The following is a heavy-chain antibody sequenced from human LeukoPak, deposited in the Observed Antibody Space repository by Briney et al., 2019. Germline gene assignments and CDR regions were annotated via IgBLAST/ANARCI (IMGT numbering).Heavy chain of an antibody. CDR3: ATASGTYTSTY. CDR2: IGNSGNDK. V-gene: IGHV3-23*01. CDR1: GFSFSGYG. J-gene: IGHJ4*02. D-gene: IGHD1-26*01. Sequence: GGSLRLSCVASGFSFSGYGMCWVRQAPGKGLEWVSAIGNSGNDKHYADSVKGRFSISRDNSKNTLYLQLNSLRAEDTAVYYCATASGTYTSTYWGQGTLVTVSS.